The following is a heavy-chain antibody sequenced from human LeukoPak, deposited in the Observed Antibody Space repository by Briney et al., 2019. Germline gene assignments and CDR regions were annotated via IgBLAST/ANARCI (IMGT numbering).Heavy chain of an antibody. J-gene: IGHJ4*02. CDR1: GGSISVGSYY. Sequence: SETLSLTCTVSGGSISVGSYYWSWIRQPAGKGLEWIGRIYTTGGTNYNPSLKSRVTISVDSSKNQFSLKLSSVTAADTAVYYCARDGVVYGQVAWGQETLVTVSS. D-gene: IGHD3-10*01. CDR3: ARDGVVYGQVA. V-gene: IGHV4-61*02. CDR2: IYTTGGT.